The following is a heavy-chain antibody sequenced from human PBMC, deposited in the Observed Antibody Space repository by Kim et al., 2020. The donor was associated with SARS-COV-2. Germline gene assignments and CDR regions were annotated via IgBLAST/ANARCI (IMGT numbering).Heavy chain of an antibody. CDR2: T. J-gene: IGHJ3*02. CDR3: ASPSSYDAFDI. V-gene: IGHV5-51*01. D-gene: IGHD1-26*01. Sequence: TRDSPAFQGQVTISADKSISTAYLQWSSLKASDTAMYYCASPSSYDAFDIWGQGTMVTVSS.